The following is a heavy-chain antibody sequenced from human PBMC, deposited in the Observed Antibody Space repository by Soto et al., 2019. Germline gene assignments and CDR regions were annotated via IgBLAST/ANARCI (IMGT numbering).Heavy chain of an antibody. CDR1: GFTFSSYA. D-gene: IGHD3-10*01. V-gene: IGHV3-23*01. CDR2: IGGSGGST. J-gene: IGHJ4*02. Sequence: GGSLRLSCAASGFTFSSYAMSWVRQAPGKGLEWVSGIGGSGGSTYYVDSVKGRFTISRDTSKNTLYLQMNSLRAEDTAIYYCAKGRGFGESPIDYWGQGTLVTVSS. CDR3: AKGRGFGESPIDY.